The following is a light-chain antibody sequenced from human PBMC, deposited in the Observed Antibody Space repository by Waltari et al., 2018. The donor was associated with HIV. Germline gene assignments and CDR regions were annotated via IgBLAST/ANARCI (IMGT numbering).Light chain of an antibody. CDR2: QDS. CDR1: KLGDKY. V-gene: IGLV3-1*01. CDR3: QAWDSSTAT. J-gene: IGLJ3*02. Sequence: SYALTQPPSVSVSPGQTASITCSGAKLGDKYACWYQQKPGQSPVLVIYQDSKRPSGIPERFSGSNSGNTATLTISGTQAMDEADYYCQAWDSSTATFGGGTKLTVL.